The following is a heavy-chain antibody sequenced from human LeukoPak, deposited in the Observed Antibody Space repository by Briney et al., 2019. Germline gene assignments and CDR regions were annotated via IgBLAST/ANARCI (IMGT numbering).Heavy chain of an antibody. CDR2: INPNSGGT. Sequence: VKVSCKXSXYTFTGXYMHWVRQAPGQGLEWMGWINPNSGGTNYAQKFQGRVTMTRDTSISTAYMELSRLRSDDTAVYYCARENQYSYGNFDYWGQGTLVTVSS. CDR1: XYTFTGXY. D-gene: IGHD5-18*01. CDR3: ARENQYSYGNFDY. V-gene: IGHV1-2*02. J-gene: IGHJ4*02.